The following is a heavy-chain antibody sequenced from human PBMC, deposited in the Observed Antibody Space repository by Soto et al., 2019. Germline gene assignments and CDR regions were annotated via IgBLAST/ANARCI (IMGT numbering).Heavy chain of an antibody. V-gene: IGHV1-3*05. J-gene: IGHJ5*02. Sequence: QVQLVQSGAEEKEPGASVKVSCKASGYSFTSYGMHWVRQAPGQRLEWMGWINGGNGNTKYSQKFQGRVTITRDTSESTAYMELSSLTSEDTDVYYCARADGPGFVGPWGQGTLVTVSS. CDR1: GYSFTSYG. CDR2: INGGNGNT. CDR3: ARADGPGFVGP. D-gene: IGHD2-2*01.